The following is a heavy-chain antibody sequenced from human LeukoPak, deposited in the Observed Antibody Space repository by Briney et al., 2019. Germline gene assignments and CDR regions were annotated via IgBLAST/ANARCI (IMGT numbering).Heavy chain of an antibody. V-gene: IGHV3-7*01. D-gene: IGHD2-2*01. CDR2: IKQDGTEK. Sequence: GGSLRLSCAASGFTFTTYWLGWVRQPPGKGLEWVANIKQDGTEKYYVDSVKGRFTISRDNAKNSLYLQMNSLRAEDTAVYYCARDGRDIVVVPAAKNYYCYYYMDVWGKGTTVTISS. CDR1: GFTFTTYW. J-gene: IGHJ6*03. CDR3: ARDGRDIVVVPAAKNYYCYYYMDV.